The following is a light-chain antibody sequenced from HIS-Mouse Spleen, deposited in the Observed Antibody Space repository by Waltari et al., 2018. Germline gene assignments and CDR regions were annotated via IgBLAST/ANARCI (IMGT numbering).Light chain of an antibody. V-gene: IGLV3-1*01. J-gene: IGLJ2*01. CDR1: KLGDKY. CDR3: QAWDSSTVV. CDR2: PDS. Sequence: SYELTQPPSVSVSPGQTASIPCSGDKLGDKYACWYQQKPGQSPVLVIYPDSKRPSGIPERFSGSNSGNTATLTISGTQAMDEADYYCQAWDSSTVVFGGGTKLTVL.